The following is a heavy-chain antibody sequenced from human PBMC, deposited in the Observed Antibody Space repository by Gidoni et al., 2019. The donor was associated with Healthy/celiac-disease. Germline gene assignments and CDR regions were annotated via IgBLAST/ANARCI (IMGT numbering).Heavy chain of an antibody. CDR2: ISDDGSNK. Sequence: QVQLVESGGGVVQPGRSLRLSCAASGFTFSSYGMHWVRQAPGKGLEWVAVISDDGSNKYYADSVKGRFTISRDNSKNTLYLQMNSLRAEDTAVYYCAKPRAGVGYSYTLWGQGTLVTVSS. D-gene: IGHD5-18*01. V-gene: IGHV3-30*18. J-gene: IGHJ4*02. CDR3: AKPRAGVGYSYTL. CDR1: GFTFSSYG.